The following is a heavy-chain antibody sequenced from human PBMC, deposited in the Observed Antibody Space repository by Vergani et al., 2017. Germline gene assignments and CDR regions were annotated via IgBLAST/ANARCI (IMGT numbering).Heavy chain of an antibody. CDR2: IIPILGIA. D-gene: IGHD2-15*01. J-gene: IGHJ4*02. Sequence: QVQLVQSGAEVKKPGSSVKVSCKASGGTFSSYAISWVRQAPGQGLEWMGRIIPILGIANYALKFQGRVTITADKSTSTAYMEMSSLRSEDTAVYYCARVVAATQPFDYWGQGTLVTVSS. CDR3: ARVVAATQPFDY. CDR1: GGTFSSYA. V-gene: IGHV1-69*04.